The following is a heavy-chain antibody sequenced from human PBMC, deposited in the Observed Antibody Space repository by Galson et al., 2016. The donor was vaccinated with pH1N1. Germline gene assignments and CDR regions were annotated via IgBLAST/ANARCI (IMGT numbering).Heavy chain of an antibody. J-gene: IGHJ4*02. CDR3: ARTAAAAYFDY. Sequence: SVKVSCKASGYTFTAYGINWVRQAPGQGPEWMGRISAINASPSSAQKFQGRVTMTSDPSTNTAYMELGSLRSDDTAVYYCARTAAAAYFDYWGQGTLITVSS. CDR2: ISAINASP. D-gene: IGHD6-13*01. CDR1: GYTFTAYG. V-gene: IGHV1-18*01.